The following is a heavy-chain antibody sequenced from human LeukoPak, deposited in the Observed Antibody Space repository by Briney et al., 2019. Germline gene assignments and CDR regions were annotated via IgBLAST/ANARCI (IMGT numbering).Heavy chain of an antibody. Sequence: PGGSLRLSCAASGFTFSSYAMSWVRQAPGKGLEWVSAISGSGGNTYYADSVKGRFTISRDNSKNTLYLQMNSLRAEDTAVYYCAKVMRSADRRSRPAAPLYYFDYWGQGTLVTVSS. CDR1: GFTFSSYA. V-gene: IGHV3-23*01. CDR2: ISGSGGNT. CDR3: AKVMRSADRRSRPAAPLYYFDY. D-gene: IGHD2-2*01. J-gene: IGHJ4*02.